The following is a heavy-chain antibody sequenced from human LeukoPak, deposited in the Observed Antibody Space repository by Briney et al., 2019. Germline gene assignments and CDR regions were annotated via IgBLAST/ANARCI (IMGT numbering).Heavy chain of an antibody. Sequence: SETLSLTCTVSGDSISSSSSYWGWIRQPPGEGLEWIGSIYYSGSTYYNPSLKSRVTISVDTSKNQFSLKLSSVTAADTAVYYCARPQTYDSSGYYDNWFDPWGQGTLVTVSS. CDR3: ARPQTYDSSGYYDNWFDP. CDR1: GDSISSSSSY. D-gene: IGHD3-22*01. V-gene: IGHV4-39*01. CDR2: IYYSGST. J-gene: IGHJ5*02.